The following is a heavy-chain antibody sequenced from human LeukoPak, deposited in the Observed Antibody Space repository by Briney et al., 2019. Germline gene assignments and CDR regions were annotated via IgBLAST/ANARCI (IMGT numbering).Heavy chain of an antibody. CDR1: GYSFTSYW. CDR2: IYPGDSDT. CDR3: ARIQRQQLDNYFDY. J-gene: IGHJ4*02. D-gene: IGHD6-13*01. Sequence: NHGESLKISCKGSGYSFTSYWIGWVRQMPGKGLEWMGIIYPGDSDTRYSPSFQGQVTISADKSISTAYLQWSSLKASDTAMYYCARIQRQQLDNYFDYWGQGTLVTVSS. V-gene: IGHV5-51*01.